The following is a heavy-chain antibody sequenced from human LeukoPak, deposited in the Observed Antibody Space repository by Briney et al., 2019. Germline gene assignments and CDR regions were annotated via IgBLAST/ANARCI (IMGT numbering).Heavy chain of an antibody. CDR3: TTSQYSSTAPEGI. V-gene: IGHV3-15*01. J-gene: IGHJ3*02. CDR2: IKSKTDGGTT. CDR1: GFTFSNAW. Sequence: GGSLRLSCAASGFTFSNAWMSWVRQAPGKGLEWVGRIKSKTDGGTTDYAAPVKGRFTISRDDSKNTLYLQMNSLKTEDTAVYYCTTSQYSSTAPEGIWGQGTMVTVSP. D-gene: IGHD6-13*01.